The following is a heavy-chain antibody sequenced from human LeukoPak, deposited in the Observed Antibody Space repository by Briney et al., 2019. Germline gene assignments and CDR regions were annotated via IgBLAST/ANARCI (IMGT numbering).Heavy chain of an antibody. V-gene: IGHV1-2*02. D-gene: IGHD7-27*01. J-gene: IGHJ4*02. CDR2: IHAGRGDT. CDR3: ARDENWGPDY. Sequence: GASVKVSCKASGFTFTGHYMHWVRQAPGQGLEWMGWIHAGRGDTNYAQKFQGRFTMTRDTSINTLFMELSSLRSDDTAVYYCARDENWGPDYWGQGTLVTASS. CDR1: GFTFTGHY.